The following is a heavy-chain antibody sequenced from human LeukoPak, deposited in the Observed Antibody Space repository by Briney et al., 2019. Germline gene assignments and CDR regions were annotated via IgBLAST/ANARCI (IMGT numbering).Heavy chain of an antibody. D-gene: IGHD1-20*01. CDR2: ISWDGGST. V-gene: IGHV3-43D*03. CDR3: AKGDNWNQFDY. CDR1: GFTFDDYA. J-gene: IGHJ4*02. Sequence: AGGSLRLSCAASGFTFDDYAVHWVRQAPGKGLEWVSLISWDGGSTYYADSVKGRFTISRDNSKNSLYLQMNSLRAEDTALYYCAKGDNWNQFDYWGQGTLVTVSS.